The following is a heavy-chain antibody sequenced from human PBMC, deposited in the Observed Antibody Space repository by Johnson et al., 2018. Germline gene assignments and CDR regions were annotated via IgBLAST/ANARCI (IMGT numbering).Heavy chain of an antibody. J-gene: IGHJ3*02. V-gene: IGHV3-9*01. CDR2: ISWNSGSI. CDR1: GFSFGEYG. D-gene: IGHD4-17*01. CDR3: ARDPGKYGESFDI. Sequence: VQLVQSGGRLVQXGGSXRLXCVVSGFSFGEYGMHWVRQPPGKGLEWVAGISWNSGSIGYADSVKGRYTVSRDNAKNSLFLQMNSLRAEDTAMYYCARDPGKYGESFDIWGQGTMVTVSS.